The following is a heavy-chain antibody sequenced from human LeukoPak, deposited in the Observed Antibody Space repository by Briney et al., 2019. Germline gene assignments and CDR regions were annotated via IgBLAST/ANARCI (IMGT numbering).Heavy chain of an antibody. CDR2: ISSSSSTI. CDR3: ARDRYCSSTSCYILGDDY. V-gene: IGHV3-48*01. Sequence: GGSLRLSCATPGFTFSSYSMNWVRQAPGKGLEWVSYISSSSSTIYYADSVKGRFTISRDNAKNSLYLQMNSLRAEDTAVYYCARDRYCSSTSCYILGDDYWGQGTLVTVSS. J-gene: IGHJ4*02. CDR1: GFTFSSYS. D-gene: IGHD2-2*02.